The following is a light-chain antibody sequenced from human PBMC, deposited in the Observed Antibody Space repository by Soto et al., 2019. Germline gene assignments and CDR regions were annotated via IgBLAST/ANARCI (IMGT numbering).Light chain of an antibody. CDR2: GAS. CDR1: QSVSGN. J-gene: IGKJ5*01. V-gene: IGKV3-15*01. Sequence: EIVMTQSPATLSVSPGERATLSCRASQSVSGNLAWYQQKPGQAPRLLIYGASTRATGIPARFSGSGSGTEITLTISSLQSEDFAVYYCQQYNNCPPITFGQGTRLEIK. CDR3: QQYNNCPPIT.